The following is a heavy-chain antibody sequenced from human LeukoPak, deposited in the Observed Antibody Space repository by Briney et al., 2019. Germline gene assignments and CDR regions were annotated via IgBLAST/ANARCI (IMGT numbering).Heavy chain of an antibody. CDR3: ARDHIVATTDDAFDI. V-gene: IGHV1-18*01. CDR2: IGAYNGNT. CDR1: GYTFTSYG. J-gene: IGHJ3*02. Sequence: ASVKVSCKASGYTFTSYGISWVRQAPGQGLEWVGWIGAYNGNTNYAQKLQGRVTMTTDTSTSTAYMELRSLRSDDTAVYYCARDHIVATTDDAFDIWGQGTMVTVSS. D-gene: IGHD5-12*01.